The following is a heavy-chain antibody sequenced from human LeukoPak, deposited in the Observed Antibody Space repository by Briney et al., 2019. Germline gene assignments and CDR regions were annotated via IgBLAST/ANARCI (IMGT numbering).Heavy chain of an antibody. D-gene: IGHD2-15*01. CDR2: INSDSSII. CDR3: ARDKCSGGSCYFDY. Sequence: GGSLRLSCAASGFTFGSYSMNWVRQAPGKGLEWVSYINSDSSIIYYADSVKGRFTISRDNAKSSLYLQMNSLRAEDTAVYYCARDKCSGGSCYFDYWGQGTLVTVSS. J-gene: IGHJ4*02. CDR1: GFTFGSYS. V-gene: IGHV3-48*04.